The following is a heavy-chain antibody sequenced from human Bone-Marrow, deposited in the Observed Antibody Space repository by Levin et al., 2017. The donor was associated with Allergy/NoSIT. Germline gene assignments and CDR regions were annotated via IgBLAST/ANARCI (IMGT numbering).Heavy chain of an antibody. CDR1: GYTFNTYW. J-gene: IGHJ4*02. V-gene: IGHV3-74*01. CDR3: SRDTFGARDY. Sequence: GESLKISCTASGYTFNTYWMHWVRQAPGKGLVWVPRINEDGSSTTYADSVKGRFTISRDNAKNTLYLQVNSLRAEDTAVYYCSRDTFGARDYWGQGTLVTVSS. CDR2: INEDGSST. D-gene: IGHD3-10*01.